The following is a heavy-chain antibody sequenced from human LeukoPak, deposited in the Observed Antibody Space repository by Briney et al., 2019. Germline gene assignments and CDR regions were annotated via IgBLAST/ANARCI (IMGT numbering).Heavy chain of an antibody. V-gene: IGHV4-39*01. J-gene: IGHJ4*02. CDR2: IYYSGST. Sequence: SETLSLTCTVSGGSISSSSYYWGWLRQPPGKGLEWIGSIYYSGSTCYNPSLKSRVTISVDTSKNQFSLKLSSVTAADTAAYYCARTPIGPNYYFDYWGQGTLVTVSS. CDR3: ARTPIGPNYYFDY. CDR1: GGSISSSSYY. D-gene: IGHD1-26*01.